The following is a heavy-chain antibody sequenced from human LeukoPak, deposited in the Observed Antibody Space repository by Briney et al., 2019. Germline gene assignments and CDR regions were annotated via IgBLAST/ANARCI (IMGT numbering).Heavy chain of an antibody. CDR2: INPNSGGT. CDR1: GGTFSSYA. V-gene: IGHV1-2*02. CDR3: ASLDVDTATHWFDP. D-gene: IGHD5-18*01. Sequence: ASVKVSCKASGGTFSSYAISWVRQAPGRGLEWMGWINPNSGGTNYAQKFQGRVTMTRDTSISTAYMELSRLRSDDTAVYYCASLDVDTATHWFDPWGQGTLVTVSS. J-gene: IGHJ5*02.